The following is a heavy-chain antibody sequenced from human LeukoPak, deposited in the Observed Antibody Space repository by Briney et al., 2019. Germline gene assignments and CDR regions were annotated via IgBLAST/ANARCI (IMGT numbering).Heavy chain of an antibody. CDR2: ISGSGSTT. Sequence: GGPLRLSCAASGFTFNSYAMNWVRQAPGKGLEWVSAISGSGSTTYYADSVKGRFTISRDNSKNTLYLQMNTLRAEDTAVYYCAKAAVPGTKYYFDYWGQGTLVTVSS. CDR3: AKAAVPGTKYYFDY. CDR1: GFTFNSYA. D-gene: IGHD2-8*01. V-gene: IGHV3-23*01. J-gene: IGHJ4*02.